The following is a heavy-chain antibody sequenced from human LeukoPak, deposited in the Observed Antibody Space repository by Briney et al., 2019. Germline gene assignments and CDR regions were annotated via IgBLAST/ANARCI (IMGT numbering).Heavy chain of an antibody. CDR2: IYPGDSDT. CDR3: VRQTGGTVITIIDY. J-gene: IGHJ4*02. Sequence: ESLKISCKGSGYTFISYWIGWVRQMPGKGLEWMGIIYPGDSDTRYSPSFQGQVTISADKSINTAYLQWSSLKASDTAIYYCVRQTGGTVITIIDYWGQGTLVTVPS. CDR1: GYTFISYW. V-gene: IGHV5-51*01. D-gene: IGHD4-17*01.